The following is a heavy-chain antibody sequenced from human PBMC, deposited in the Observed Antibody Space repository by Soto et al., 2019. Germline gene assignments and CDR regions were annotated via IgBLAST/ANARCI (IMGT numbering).Heavy chain of an antibody. CDR1: GFTFSSYS. V-gene: IGHV3-48*01. J-gene: IGHJ5*02. CDR2: ISSSSSTI. CDR3: ARHPERIAEIGWFDP. Sequence: EVQLVESGGGLVQPGGSLRLSCAASGFTFSSYSMNWVRQAPGKGLEWVSYISSSSSTIYYADSVKGRFTISRDNAKNSLYLQMNSLRAKDTAVYYCARHPERIAEIGWFDPWGQGTLVTGSS. D-gene: IGHD6-13*01.